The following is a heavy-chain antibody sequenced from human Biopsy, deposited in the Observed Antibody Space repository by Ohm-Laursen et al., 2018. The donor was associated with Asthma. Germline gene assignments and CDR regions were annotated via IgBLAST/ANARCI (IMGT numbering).Heavy chain of an antibody. Sequence: SVKVSCKTSGYTFNSAGITWVRQAPGQGLEWMGWISVYNDNTKVAQKLQDRVTMTTDTSTSTAYMELRSLRSDDTAVYFCARAVDYSHYYGIDVWGQGTAVTVS. CDR2: ISVYNDNT. J-gene: IGHJ6*02. CDR3: ARAVDYSHYYGIDV. CDR1: GYTFNSAG. V-gene: IGHV1-18*01. D-gene: IGHD3-10*01.